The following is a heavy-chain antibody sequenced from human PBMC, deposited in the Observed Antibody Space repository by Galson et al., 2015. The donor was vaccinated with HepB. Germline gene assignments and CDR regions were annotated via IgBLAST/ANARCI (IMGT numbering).Heavy chain of an antibody. CDR1: GFGFTSHS. CDR2: ISSGGTK. D-gene: IGHD2/OR15-2a*01. V-gene: IGHV3-48*01. CDR3: ARNPASYDYYNMDV. Sequence: SLRLSCAASGFGFTSHSMNWVRQAPGKGLEWVTYISSGGTKYYADSVKGRFTISRDNVKKSMYLHMSSLRVEDTAVYYCARNPASYDYYNMDVWGQGTTVTVSS. J-gene: IGHJ6*02.